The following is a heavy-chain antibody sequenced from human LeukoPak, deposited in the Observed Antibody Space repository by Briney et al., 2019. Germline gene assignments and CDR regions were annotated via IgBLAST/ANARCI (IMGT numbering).Heavy chain of an antibody. Sequence: PGGSLRLSCAASGFTFSSYGMHWVRQAPGKGLEWVAVISYDGSNKYYADSVKGRFTISRDNSKNTLYLQMNSLRAEDTAVYYCAIVTGGNSNWGQGTLVTVSS. CDR1: GFTFSSYG. D-gene: IGHD4-23*01. CDR3: AIVTGGNSN. CDR2: ISYDGSNK. V-gene: IGHV3-30*03. J-gene: IGHJ4*02.